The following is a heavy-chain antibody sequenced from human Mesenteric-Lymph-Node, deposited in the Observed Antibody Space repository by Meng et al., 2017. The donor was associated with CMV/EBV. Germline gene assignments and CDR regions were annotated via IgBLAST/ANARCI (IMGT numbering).Heavy chain of an antibody. CDR3: AYFGYLPPLW. CDR2: TYYRSESYY. D-gene: IGHD2/OR15-2a*01. J-gene: IGHJ4*02. CDR1: GYSISISNAS. V-gene: IGHV6-1*01. Sequence: QIQLQQSGPGPVKFSQTLSLTCTIAGYSISISNASWSWIRQSPSRGLEWLGRTYYRSESYYDYAVSVKGRISVNLDTSKYQLSLRLDFVAPEDTAVYYCAYFGYLPPLWWGQGTLVTVSS.